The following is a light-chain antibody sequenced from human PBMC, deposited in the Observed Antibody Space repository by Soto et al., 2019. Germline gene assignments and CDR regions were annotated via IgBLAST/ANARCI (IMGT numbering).Light chain of an antibody. CDR2: AAS. Sequence: DIQMTQSPSSVSASVGDTVTITCRASQDVSTWLAWYQQRPGKAPNLLIYAASSLQIGVPSRFSGSGSGTDFTLTIAGPQPEDFATYYCQQGLSFPITFGQGTRLDIK. V-gene: IGKV1-12*01. J-gene: IGKJ5*01. CDR1: QDVSTW. CDR3: QQGLSFPIT.